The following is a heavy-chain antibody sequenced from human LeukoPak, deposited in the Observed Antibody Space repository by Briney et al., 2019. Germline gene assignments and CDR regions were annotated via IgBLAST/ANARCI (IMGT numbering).Heavy chain of an antibody. D-gene: IGHD2-2*01. V-gene: IGHV3-49*03. CDR2: IRSKAYGGTT. CDR1: GFTFGDYA. Sequence: PGGSLRLSCTASGFTFGDYAMSWFRQAPGKGLEWVGFIRSKAYGGTTEYAASVKGRFTISRDDSKSIAYLQMNSLRVEDTAVYYCAKELAPYYQLHQDWGQGTLVTVSS. CDR3: AKELAPYYQLHQD. J-gene: IGHJ4*02.